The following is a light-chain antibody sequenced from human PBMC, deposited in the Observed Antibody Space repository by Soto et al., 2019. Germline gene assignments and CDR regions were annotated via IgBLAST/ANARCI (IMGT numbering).Light chain of an antibody. J-gene: IGKJ4*01. CDR2: GAS. CDR3: QQYGSAPPLT. CDR1: QSVSSSY. Sequence: EIVLTQSPGTLSLSPGERATLSCRASQSVSSSYLAWYQQKPGQAPRLLIYGASSRATGIADRFSGSGSGTDFTLTISRLEPEGFAVYYCQQYGSAPPLTFGGGTKVEIK. V-gene: IGKV3-20*01.